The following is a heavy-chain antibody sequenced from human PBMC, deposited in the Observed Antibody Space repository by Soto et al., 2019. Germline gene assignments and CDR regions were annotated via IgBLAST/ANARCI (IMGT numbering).Heavy chain of an antibody. CDR2: IYYSGST. V-gene: IGHV4-59*01. Sequence: QVQLQESGPGLVKPSETLSLTCTVSGGSISSYYWSWIRPPPGKGLEWIGYIYYSGSTNYNPSLNSRVTISVDTSKNQFSLELSSVTAADTAVYYCAREGYCSGGSCYSDVFDYWGQGTLVTVSS. D-gene: IGHD2-15*01. J-gene: IGHJ4*02. CDR3: AREGYCSGGSCYSDVFDY. CDR1: GGSISSYY.